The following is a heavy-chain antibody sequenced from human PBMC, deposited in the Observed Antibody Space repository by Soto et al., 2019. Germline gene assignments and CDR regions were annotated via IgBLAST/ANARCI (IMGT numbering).Heavy chain of an antibody. D-gene: IGHD2-2*02. V-gene: IGHV1-69*06. J-gene: IGHJ6*02. CDR1: GGPFSSYA. CDR2: IIPIFGTA. CDR3: ARGYCSSTSCYRGFYYYYGRDV. Sequence: SVKVSCKASGGPFSSYAISWVRQAPGQGLEWMGGIIPIFGTANYAQKFQGRVTITAEKSTSTAYMELSSLRSEDTAVYYCARGYCSSTSCYRGFYYYYGRDVWGQGTTGTVSS.